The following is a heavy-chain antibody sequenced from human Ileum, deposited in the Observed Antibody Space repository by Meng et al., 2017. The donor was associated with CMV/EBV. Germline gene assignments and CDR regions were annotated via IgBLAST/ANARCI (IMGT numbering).Heavy chain of an antibody. J-gene: IGHJ4*02. CDR2: ISRSGGHI. V-gene: IGHV3-21*01. CDR3: VRGGAAAGGFDV. CDR1: GFTFSSYT. Sequence: GGSLRLSCAASGFTFSSYTMNWVRQAPGKGLDWVASISRSGGHIYHADLVKGRFTISRDYANKSLALQMDSLRVDDADTYDCVRGGAAAGGFDVWGQGTVVTVSS. D-gene: IGHD6-13*01.